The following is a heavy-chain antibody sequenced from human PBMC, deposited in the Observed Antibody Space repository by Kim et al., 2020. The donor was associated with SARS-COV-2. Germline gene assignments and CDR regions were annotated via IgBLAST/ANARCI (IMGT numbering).Heavy chain of an antibody. CDR1: GGSFRSYG. Sequence: SVKVSCKVSGGSFRSYGLHWVRQAPGHGLEWVGRTIPLLDSIDYAQRFQGRVTITADESTATAYLAMRSLTFEDTAIYYCATTRDRDSSSYGMDVWGRG. CDR3: ATTRDRDSSSYGMDV. CDR2: TIPLLDSI. J-gene: IGHJ6*02. V-gene: IGHV1-69*11. D-gene: IGHD1-1*01.